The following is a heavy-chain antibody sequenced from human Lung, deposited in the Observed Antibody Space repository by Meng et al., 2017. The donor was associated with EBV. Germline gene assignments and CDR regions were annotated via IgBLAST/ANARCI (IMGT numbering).Heavy chain of an antibody. V-gene: IGHV4-31*03. Sequence: GSVLCKPSQILSLISPVSGGPVDSGAYYWSWIRQRPGKGLEWIGYIYYSGSTFYTPSLKSRATLSVDTSKNQFSLKLNSVTAADTAVYYCARLRLVWMFDYWGQGALVTVSS. J-gene: IGHJ4*02. D-gene: IGHD6-19*01. CDR1: GGPVDSGAYY. CDR3: ARLRLVWMFDY. CDR2: IYYSGST.